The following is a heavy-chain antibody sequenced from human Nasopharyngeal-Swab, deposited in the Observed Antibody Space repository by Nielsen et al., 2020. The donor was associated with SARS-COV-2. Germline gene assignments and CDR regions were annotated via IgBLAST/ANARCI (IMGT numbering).Heavy chain of an antibody. CDR1: GFTFSSYG. J-gene: IGHJ6*02. CDR2: ISYEGSNK. D-gene: IGHD2-15*01. V-gene: IGHV3-33*05. Sequence: YLKISCAASGFTFSSYGMHWVRQAPGKGLEWVAVISYEGSNKYYADSVKGRFTISRDNAKNSLYLQMNSLRDEDTAVYYCAPAKHSYYYYYGMDVWGQGTTVTVSS. CDR3: APAKHSYYYYYGMDV.